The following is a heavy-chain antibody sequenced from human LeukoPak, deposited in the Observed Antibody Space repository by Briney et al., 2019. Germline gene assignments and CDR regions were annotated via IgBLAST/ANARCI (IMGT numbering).Heavy chain of an antibody. CDR2: INTNTGNP. Sequence: ASVKVSCKASGYTFTGYYMHWVRQAPGQGLEWMGWINTNTGNPTYAQGFTGRFVFSLDTSVSTAYLQISSLKAEDTAVYFCARVHSWNQYNSFDYWGQGTLVTVSS. CDR3: ARVHSWNQYNSFDY. D-gene: IGHD1-14*01. J-gene: IGHJ4*02. CDR1: GYTFTGYY. V-gene: IGHV7-4-1*02.